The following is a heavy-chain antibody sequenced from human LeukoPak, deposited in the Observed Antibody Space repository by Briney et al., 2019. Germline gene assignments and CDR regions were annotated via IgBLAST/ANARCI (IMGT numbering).Heavy chain of an antibody. J-gene: IGHJ5*02. CDR1: GGPFSGYY. CDR2: INHSGST. V-gene: IGHV4-34*01. Sequence: SETLSLTCAVYGGPFSGYYWSWIRQPPGKGLEWIGEINHSGSTNYNPSLKSRVTISVDTSKNQFSLKLSSVTAADTAVYYCARGRFRQLGWFDPWGQGTLVTVSS. CDR3: ARGRFRQLGWFDP. D-gene: IGHD6-13*01.